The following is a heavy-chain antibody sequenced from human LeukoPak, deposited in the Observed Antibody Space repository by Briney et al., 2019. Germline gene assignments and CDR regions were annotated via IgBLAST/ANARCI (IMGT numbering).Heavy chain of an antibody. D-gene: IGHD2-8*01. V-gene: IGHV3-53*01. Sequence: GGSLRLSCAASGFFVSNNYMSWVRQAPGKGLEWVSVIYSGGSTYYADSVKGRFTISRDNSKNTLYLQMNSLGAGDTAVYYCARTNLDCKNGVCYDYWGQGTLVTVSS. CDR1: GFFVSNNY. CDR3: ARTNLDCKNGVCYDY. J-gene: IGHJ4*02. CDR2: IYSGGST.